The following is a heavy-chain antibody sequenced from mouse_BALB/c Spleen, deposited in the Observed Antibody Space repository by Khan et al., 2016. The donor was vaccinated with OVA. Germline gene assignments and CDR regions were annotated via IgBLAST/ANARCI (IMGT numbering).Heavy chain of an antibody. CDR2: IYPFNDDT. V-gene: IGHV1S136*01. D-gene: IGHD2-14*01. CDR1: GYTFTSYV. Sequence: VRLQQSGPDLVKPGASVRMSCKASGYTFTSYVIHWLRQKPGQGLEWIGYIYPFNDDTKYNEKFKGKATLNSDKSSSTAYMELSSLTYEDSAVFYFAKNNRTDVYFDYWGQGTTLTVSS. CDR3: AKNNRTDVYFDY. J-gene: IGHJ2*01.